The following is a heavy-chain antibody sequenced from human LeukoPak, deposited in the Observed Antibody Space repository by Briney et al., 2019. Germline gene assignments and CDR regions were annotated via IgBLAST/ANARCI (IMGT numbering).Heavy chain of an antibody. D-gene: IGHD3-3*01. Sequence: PSETLSLTCTVSGGSISSYYWSWIRQPPGKGLEWIGYIYYSGSTNYNPSLKSRVTKSVDTSKNQFSLKLSSVTAADTAVYFCARGTIFGNWFDPWGQGTLVTVSS. V-gene: IGHV4-59*01. CDR1: GGSISSYY. J-gene: IGHJ5*02. CDR2: IYYSGST. CDR3: ARGTIFGNWFDP.